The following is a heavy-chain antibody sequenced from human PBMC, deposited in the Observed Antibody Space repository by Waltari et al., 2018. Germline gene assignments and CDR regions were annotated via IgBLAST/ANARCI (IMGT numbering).Heavy chain of an antibody. Sequence: QVQLVESGGGLVKPGGSLRLSCAASGFTFRDNYMSCTRQAPGKGREWVSDSSRSGSTISYADAVEGRFTSSRDNAKNALYLQMNSLRAEDTAVYYCARGVQGVLSPGYWGQGTLVTVSS. V-gene: IGHV3-11*04. CDR3: ARGVQGVLSPGY. CDR1: GFTFRDNY. J-gene: IGHJ4*02. D-gene: IGHD3-10*01. CDR2: SSRSGSTI.